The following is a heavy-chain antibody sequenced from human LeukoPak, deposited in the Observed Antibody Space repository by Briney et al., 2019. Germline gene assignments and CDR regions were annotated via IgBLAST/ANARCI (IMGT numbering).Heavy chain of an antibody. J-gene: IGHJ5*02. D-gene: IGHD3-22*01. CDR1: GFTFSSYV. Sequence: GGSLRLSCAASGFTFSSYVMNWVRQAPGKGLEWVSGISGSGGGTYYADSVRGRFIISRDNSNNTLYLQINSLRAEDTAVYYCAKGSGYPYNWFDHWGQGTLVTVSS. CDR3: AKGSGYPYNWFDH. CDR2: ISGSGGGT. V-gene: IGHV3-23*01.